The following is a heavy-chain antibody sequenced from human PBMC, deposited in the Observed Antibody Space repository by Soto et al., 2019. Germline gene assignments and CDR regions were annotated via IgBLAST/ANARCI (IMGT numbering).Heavy chain of an antibody. CDR1: GFTYSNAW. V-gene: IGHV3-15*01. CDR2: IKSKNDARTS. D-gene: IGHD3-3*01. CDR3: TQSWRKLVLN. J-gene: IGHJ4*02. Sequence: PGGSLRPSCATFGFTYSNAWMRWVRQAPGKGLEWVGGIKSKNDARTSDYTLPGKGRITISRYNSKNNMYLQKNSPKTEDIAVYDSTQSWRKLVLNWGQGTLVTVSS.